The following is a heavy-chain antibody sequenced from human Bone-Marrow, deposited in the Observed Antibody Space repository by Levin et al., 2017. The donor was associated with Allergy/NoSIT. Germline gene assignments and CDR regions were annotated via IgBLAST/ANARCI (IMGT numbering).Heavy chain of an antibody. V-gene: IGHV1-8*01. J-gene: IGHJ5*02. CDR2: INPSGNT. Sequence: GASVKVSCKASGYTFTNYDINWVRQATGQGFEWMGWINPSGNTGYSQKFQGRVTLTRDTSISTAYMELSSLRSEDAAVYYCVRGRDYHDSSGYYFWNWFDRWGQGTLVTVSS. CDR3: VRGRDYHDSSGYYFWNWFDR. D-gene: IGHD3-22*01. CDR1: GYTFTNYD.